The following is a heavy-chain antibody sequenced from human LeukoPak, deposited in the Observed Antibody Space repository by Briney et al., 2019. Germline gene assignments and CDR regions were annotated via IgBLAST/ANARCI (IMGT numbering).Heavy chain of an antibody. CDR3: ATGAPGSYFGVVPNAFDI. Sequence: ASVKVSCKVSGYTLTELSMHWVRQAPGNGLEWMGGFDPEDGETIYAQKFQGRVTMTEDTSTDTAYMELSSLRSEDTAVYYCATGAPGSYFGVVPNAFDIWGQGTMVTVSS. J-gene: IGHJ3*02. CDR1: GYTLTELS. CDR2: FDPEDGET. V-gene: IGHV1-24*01. D-gene: IGHD3-3*01.